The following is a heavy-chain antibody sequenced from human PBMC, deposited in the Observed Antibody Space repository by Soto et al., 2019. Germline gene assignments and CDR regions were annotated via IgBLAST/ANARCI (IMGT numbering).Heavy chain of an antibody. V-gene: IGHV4-4*02. J-gene: IGHJ3*02. CDR2: IYHSGST. D-gene: IGHD1-26*01. Sequence: SETLSLTCAASGGSISSSNWWSWVRQPPGKGLEWIGEIYHSGSTNYNPSLKSRVTISVDKSKNQFSLKLSSVTAADTAVYYCASYSGSYNWGAFDIRGQGTMVTVSS. CDR3: ASYSGSYNWGAFDI. CDR1: GGSISSSNW.